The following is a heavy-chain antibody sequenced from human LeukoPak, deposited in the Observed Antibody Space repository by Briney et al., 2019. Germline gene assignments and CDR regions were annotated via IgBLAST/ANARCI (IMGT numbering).Heavy chain of an antibody. CDR3: ARDPMGAPDAFDI. Sequence: GGSLRLSCAASGFTFSSYWMSWVRQAPGKGLEWVANIKQDGSEKYYVDSVKGRFTISRDNAKNSLYLQMNSLRAEDTAVYYCARDPMGAPDAFDIWGQGTMVTVSS. D-gene: IGHD1-26*01. V-gene: IGHV3-7*01. CDR1: GFTFSSYW. CDR2: IKQDGSEK. J-gene: IGHJ3*02.